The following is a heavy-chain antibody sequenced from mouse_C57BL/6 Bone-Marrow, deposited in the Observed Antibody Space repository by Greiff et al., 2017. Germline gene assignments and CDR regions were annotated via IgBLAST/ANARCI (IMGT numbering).Heavy chain of an antibody. J-gene: IGHJ3*01. CDR1: GFTFSSYA. D-gene: IGHD2-1*01. V-gene: IGHV5-9-1*02. CDR3: TRDEDYGTGFAY. CDR2: ISSGGDYI. Sequence: DVMLVESGEGLVKPGGSLKLSCAASGFTFSSYAMSWVRQTPEKRLEWVAYISSGGDYIYYADTVKGRFTISRDNARNTLYLQMSSLKSEDTAMYYCTRDEDYGTGFAYWGQGTLVTVSA.